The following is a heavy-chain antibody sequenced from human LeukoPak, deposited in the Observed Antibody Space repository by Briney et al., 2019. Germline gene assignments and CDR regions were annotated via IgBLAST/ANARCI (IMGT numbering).Heavy chain of an antibody. Sequence: EASVKVSCKAAGYTFTSYGISWVRQAPGQGLEWMGWISAYNGNTNYAQKLQGRVTMTTDTSTSTAYMELRSLRSDDTAVYYCASGPGYSSSWASGSWGPDAFDIWGQGTMVTVSS. CDR3: ASGPGYSSSWASGSWGPDAFDI. J-gene: IGHJ3*02. V-gene: IGHV1-18*01. CDR2: ISAYNGNT. D-gene: IGHD6-13*01. CDR1: GYTFTSYG.